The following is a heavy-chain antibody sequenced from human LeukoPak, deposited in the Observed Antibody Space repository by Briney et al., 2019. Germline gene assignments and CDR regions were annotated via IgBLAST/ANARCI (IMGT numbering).Heavy chain of an antibody. Sequence: PGGSLRLSCAASGFTFSSYGMSWVRQAPGKGLEWVSAISGSGGSTYYADSVKGRFTISRDNSKNTLYLQMNSLRAEDTAVYYCATMPSGSYRQYYFDYWGQGTLVTVSS. CDR2: ISGSGGST. D-gene: IGHD1-26*01. J-gene: IGHJ4*02. CDR3: ATMPSGSYRQYYFDY. CDR1: GFTFSSYG. V-gene: IGHV3-23*01.